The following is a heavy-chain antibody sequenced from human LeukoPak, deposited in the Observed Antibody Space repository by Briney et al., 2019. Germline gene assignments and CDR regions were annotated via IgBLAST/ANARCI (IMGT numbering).Heavy chain of an antibody. J-gene: IGHJ4*02. Sequence: PSETLSLTCTVSGGSISSSSYYWGWIRQPPGKGLEWIGSIYYSGSTYYNPSLKSRVTISVDTPKNQFSLKLSSVTAADTAVYYCARHFVSYSYGSLDYWGQGTLVTVSS. CDR3: ARHFVSYSYGSLDY. V-gene: IGHV4-39*01. CDR2: IYYSGST. CDR1: GGSISSSSYY. D-gene: IGHD5-18*01.